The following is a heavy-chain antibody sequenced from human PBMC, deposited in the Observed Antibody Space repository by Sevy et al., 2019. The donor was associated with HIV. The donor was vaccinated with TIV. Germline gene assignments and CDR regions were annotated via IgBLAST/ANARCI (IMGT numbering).Heavy chain of an antibody. CDR3: ATGRDYGSVSYDY. CDR1: GFSFDRYG. D-gene: IGHD3-10*01. J-gene: IGHJ4*02. V-gene: IGHV3-33*01. Sequence: GGSLRLSCAASGFSFDRYGMHWVRQAPGKGLEWVAVILYEGINKDYGDSVRGRFTISRDNSKNTLYLQMNSLGVDGTAVYYCATGRDYGSVSYDYWGPGTLGSVSS. CDR2: ILYEGINK.